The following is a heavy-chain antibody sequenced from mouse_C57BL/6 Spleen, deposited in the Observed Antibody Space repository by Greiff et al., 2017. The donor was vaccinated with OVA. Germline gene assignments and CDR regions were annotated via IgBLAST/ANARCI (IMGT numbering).Heavy chain of an antibody. Sequence: QVQLQQPGAELVKPGASVKLSCKASGYTFTSYWMHWVKQRPGQGLEWIGMIRPNIGSTNYNEKFKSKATLTVDKSSSTAYMQLSSLTSEDSAVYYCANYDYDDPFAYWGQGTLVTVSA. CDR2: IRPNIGST. V-gene: IGHV1-64*01. D-gene: IGHD2-4*01. CDR1: GYTFTSYW. CDR3: ANYDYDDPFAY. J-gene: IGHJ3*01.